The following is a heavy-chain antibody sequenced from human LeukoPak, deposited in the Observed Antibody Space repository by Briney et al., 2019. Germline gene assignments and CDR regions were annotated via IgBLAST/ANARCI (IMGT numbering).Heavy chain of an antibody. V-gene: IGHV4-4*02. Sequence: SETLSLTCAVSGGSILSTNWWSWVRQPPGKGLEWIGEINHSGSTNYNPSLKSRVTISVDTSKNQFSLKLSSVTAADTAVYYCARGGAYCGGDCYPNWFDPWGQGTLVTVSS. CDR2: INHSGST. CDR3: ARGGAYCGGDCYPNWFDP. CDR1: GGSILSTNW. D-gene: IGHD2-21*02. J-gene: IGHJ5*02.